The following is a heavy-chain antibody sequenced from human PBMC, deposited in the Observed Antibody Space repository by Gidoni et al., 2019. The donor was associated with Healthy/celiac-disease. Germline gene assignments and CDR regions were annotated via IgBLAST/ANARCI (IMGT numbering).Heavy chain of an antibody. Sequence: QITLKESGPTLVKPTQTLTLTCTFSGFSLSTSGVGVGWIRHPPGKALEWLALIYWDDDKRYSPSLKSRLTITKDTSKNQVVLTMTNMDPVDTATYYCAHKPVALGPGYFDYWGQGTLVTVSS. CDR1: GFSLSTSGVG. D-gene: IGHD6-19*01. CDR3: AHKPVALGPGYFDY. CDR2: IYWDDDK. J-gene: IGHJ4*02. V-gene: IGHV2-5*02.